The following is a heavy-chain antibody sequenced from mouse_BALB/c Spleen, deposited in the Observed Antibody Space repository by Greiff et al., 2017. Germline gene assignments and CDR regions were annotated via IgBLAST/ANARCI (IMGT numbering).Heavy chain of an antibody. CDR2: INPSNGRT. CDR3: ARAYDDDYFDY. J-gene: IGHJ2*01. D-gene: IGHD6-5*01. Sequence: QVQLQQPGAELVKPGASVKLSCKASGYTFTSYWMHWVKQRPGQGLEWIGEINPSNGRTNYNEKFKSKATLTVDKSSSTAYMQLGSLTSEDSAVYYCARAYDDDYFDYWGQGTTLTVSS. CDR1: GYTFTSYW. V-gene: IGHV1S81*02.